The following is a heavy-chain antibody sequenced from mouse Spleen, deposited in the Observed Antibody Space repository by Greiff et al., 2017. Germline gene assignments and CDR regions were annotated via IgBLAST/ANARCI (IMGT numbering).Heavy chain of an antibody. Sequence: QVQLQQPGAELVKPGASVKVSCKASGYTFTSYWMHWVKQRPGHGLEWIGRIHPSDSDTNYNQKFKGKATFTVDKSSSTAYMQLSSLTSEDSAVDYCAISYNGYYRFAYWGQGTLVTVSA. V-gene: IGHV1-74*01. CDR3: AISYNGYYRFAY. CDR1: GYTFTSYW. J-gene: IGHJ3*01. CDR2: IHPSDSDT. D-gene: IGHD2-3*01.